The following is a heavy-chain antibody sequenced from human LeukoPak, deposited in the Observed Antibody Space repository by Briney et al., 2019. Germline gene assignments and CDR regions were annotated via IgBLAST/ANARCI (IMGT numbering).Heavy chain of an antibody. J-gene: IGHJ4*02. CDR3: ARWGGDYYGSGSYILDY. V-gene: IGHV4-61*02. CDR1: GGSISSGSYY. D-gene: IGHD3-10*01. Sequence: PSQTLSLTCTVSGGSISSGSYYWSWIRQPAGKGLEWIGRIYTSGSTNYNPSLKSRVTISVDTSKNQFSLKLSSVTAADTAVYYWARWGGDYYGSGSYILDYWGQGTLVTVSS. CDR2: IYTSGST.